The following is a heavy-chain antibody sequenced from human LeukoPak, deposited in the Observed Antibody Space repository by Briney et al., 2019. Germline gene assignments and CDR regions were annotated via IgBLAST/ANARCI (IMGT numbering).Heavy chain of an antibody. V-gene: IGHV4-34*01. CDR3: ARGSQSLGYCSDGNWRAKTFHY. J-gene: IGHJ4*02. CDR1: GGSLSGCF. Sequence: PSERLSPACAVYGGSLSGCFWSWIRQPPGQGLEWIGEINHSGSPNSNPSLKSRVIISVDTSKNPSSLMLSSVTAEDSAVYYCARGSQSLGYCSDGNWRAKTFHYWGQGTLVTVSS. CDR2: INHSGSP. D-gene: IGHD2-15*01.